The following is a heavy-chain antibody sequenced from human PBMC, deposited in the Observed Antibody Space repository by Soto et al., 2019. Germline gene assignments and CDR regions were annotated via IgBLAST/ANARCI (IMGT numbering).Heavy chain of an antibody. Sequence: GGSLRLSCAASGFTFSSYDMHWVRQATGKGLEWVSAIGTAGDTYYPGSVKGRFTISRENAKNSLYLQMNSLRAGDTAVYYWARAFGNSSGYYYYYGMDVWGQGTTVTVSS. V-gene: IGHV3-13*01. CDR3: ARAFGNSSGYYYYYGMDV. J-gene: IGHJ6*02. CDR2: IGTAGDT. D-gene: IGHD3-22*01. CDR1: GFTFSSYD.